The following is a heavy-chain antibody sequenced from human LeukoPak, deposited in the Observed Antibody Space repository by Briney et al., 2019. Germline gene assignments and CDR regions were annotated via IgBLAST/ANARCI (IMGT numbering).Heavy chain of an antibody. Sequence: SVKVSCKASGGTFSSYAISWVRQAPGQGLEWMGGIIPIFGTANYAQKFQGRVTITADKSTSTAYMELSGLTSDDTALYYCARGPNHYYYMDFWGRGTTVSVSS. CDR3: ARGPNHYYYMDF. D-gene: IGHD2-8*01. CDR2: IIPIFGTA. V-gene: IGHV1-69*06. J-gene: IGHJ6*03. CDR1: GGTFSSYA.